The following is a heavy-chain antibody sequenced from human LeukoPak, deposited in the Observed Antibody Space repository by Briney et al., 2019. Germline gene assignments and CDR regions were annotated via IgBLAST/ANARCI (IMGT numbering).Heavy chain of an antibody. D-gene: IGHD3-22*01. J-gene: IGHJ4*02. CDR1: GFTFSTYA. V-gene: IGHV3-30-3*01. Sequence: GRSLRLSCAASGFTFSTYAMHWVRQAPGKGLEWVAVISYDGSNKYYADSVKGRFTISRDSSKNTLYLQMNSLRAEDTAVYYCARESNYYDSSGYYPYYFDYWGQGTLLTVSS. CDR3: ARESNYYDSSGYYPYYFDY. CDR2: ISYDGSNK.